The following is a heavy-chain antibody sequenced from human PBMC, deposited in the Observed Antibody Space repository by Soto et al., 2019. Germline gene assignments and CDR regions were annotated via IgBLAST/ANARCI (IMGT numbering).Heavy chain of an antibody. D-gene: IGHD3-16*02. CDR3: ATYRA. J-gene: IGHJ5*02. Sequence: QLQLQKSGPGLVKPSETLSLTCTVSGGSISRTTYSWGWIRQPPGKGLEWIGSIYYSGRTYYNPSLRSRVTVSVDTSRNQFSLKLTSVTAADTAVYYCATYRAWGQGTLVTVSS. V-gene: IGHV4-39*01. CDR2: IYYSGRT. CDR1: GGSISRTTYS.